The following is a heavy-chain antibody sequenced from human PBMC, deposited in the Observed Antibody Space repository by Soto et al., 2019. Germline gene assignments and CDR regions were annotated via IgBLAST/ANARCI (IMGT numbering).Heavy chain of an antibody. CDR3: ARHIAARYYYYYGMDV. CDR1: GGSISSYY. J-gene: IGHJ6*02. Sequence: KTSETLSLTCTVSGGSISSYYWSWIRQPAGKGLEWIGRIYTSGSTNYNPSLKSRVTMSVDTSKNQFSLKLSSVTAADTAVYYCARHIAARYYYYYGMDVWGQGTTVTVSS. V-gene: IGHV4-4*07. D-gene: IGHD6-6*01. CDR2: IYTSGST.